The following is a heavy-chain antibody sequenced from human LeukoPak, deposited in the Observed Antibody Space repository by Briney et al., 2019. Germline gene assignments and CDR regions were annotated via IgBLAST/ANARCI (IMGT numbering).Heavy chain of an antibody. Sequence: PGGSLRLSCAASGFTFGSYSMNWVRQAPGKGLEWVSSISTSSDYIYYADSVKGRFTISRDNAENSLFLQVSSLRAEDTAVYYCARGCSGGSCYDYWGQGTLVTVSS. V-gene: IGHV3-21*01. D-gene: IGHD2-15*01. CDR2: ISTSSDYI. J-gene: IGHJ4*02. CDR1: GFTFGSYS. CDR3: ARGCSGGSCYDY.